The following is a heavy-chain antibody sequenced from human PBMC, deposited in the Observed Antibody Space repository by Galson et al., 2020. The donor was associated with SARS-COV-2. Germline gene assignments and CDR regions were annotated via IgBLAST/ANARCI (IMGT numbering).Heavy chain of an antibody. V-gene: IGHV3-30*02. CDR1: EFTSSSYG. Sequence: GGSRRPSCPPSEFTSSSYGMHWVRQAPGKGLEWVASILYVGSNKYYAGSVKGRFTTSRDNSKNPLYLQMNSLGAEDTGVYYCAKGRRDGSYGLGYFVVWGKGGLVTVCS. CDR2: ILYVGSNK. D-gene: IGHD1-26*01. CDR3: AKGRRDGSYGLGYFVV. J-gene: IGHJ4*02.